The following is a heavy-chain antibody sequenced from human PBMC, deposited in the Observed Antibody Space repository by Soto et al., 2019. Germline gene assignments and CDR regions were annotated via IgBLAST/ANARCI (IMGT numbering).Heavy chain of an antibody. D-gene: IGHD1-1*01. CDR1: GGTFSSYA. V-gene: IGHV1-69*01. CDR3: ASIRMLERPVPSFDYYSYGMDV. CDR2: IIPIFGTA. J-gene: IGHJ6*02. Sequence: QVQLVQSGAEVKKPGSSVKVSCKASGGTFSSYAISWVRQAPGQGLEWMGGIIPIFGTANYAQKFQGRVTITADEATSTAYIEQRTLRSEDTAVYYCASIRMLERPVPSFDYYSYGMDVWGQGTTVSVSS.